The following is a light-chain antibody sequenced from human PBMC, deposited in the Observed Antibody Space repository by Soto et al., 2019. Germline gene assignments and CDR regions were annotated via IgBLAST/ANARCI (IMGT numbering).Light chain of an antibody. J-gene: IGKJ4*01. CDR1: QSGSSN. CDR2: GAS. V-gene: IGKV3-15*01. CDR3: QQYNDWPLT. Sequence: EIVMTQSPATLSVSPGERATLSCRASQSGSSNLAWYQQKPGQAPRLLIYGASTRSTGIPARFSGSGSGTEFTLTISSLQSEDFAVFYCQQYNDWPLTFGGGTKVEIK.